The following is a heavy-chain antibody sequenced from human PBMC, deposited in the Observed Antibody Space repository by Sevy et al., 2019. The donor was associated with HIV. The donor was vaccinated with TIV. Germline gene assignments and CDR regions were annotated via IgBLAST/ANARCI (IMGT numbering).Heavy chain of an antibody. D-gene: IGHD3-22*01. CDR3: ARGVRSYYDSSGLAAFDI. V-gene: IGHV1-69*13. CDR1: GGTFSSYA. J-gene: IGHJ3*02. Sequence: ASVKVSCKASGGTFSSYAISWVRQAPGQGLEWMGGIIPIFGTAKYAQKFQGRVTITADESTSTAYMELSSLRSEDTAVYYCARGVRSYYDSSGLAAFDIWGQGTMVTVSS. CDR2: IIPIFGTA.